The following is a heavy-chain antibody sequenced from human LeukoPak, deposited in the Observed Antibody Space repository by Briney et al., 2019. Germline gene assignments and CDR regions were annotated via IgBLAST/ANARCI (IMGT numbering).Heavy chain of an antibody. CDR1: GYTFTTFG. CDR2: ISTYNGNT. Sequence: ASVKVSCTASGYTFTTFGITWVRQAPGQGLEWMGWISTYNGNTNYAQNPQGRVTMTTDTSTSTAYMELRSLTSDDTALYYCARVGADCSDGNCYWGQGTLVTVSS. J-gene: IGHJ4*02. D-gene: IGHD2-15*01. CDR3: ARVGADCSDGNCY. V-gene: IGHV1-18*01.